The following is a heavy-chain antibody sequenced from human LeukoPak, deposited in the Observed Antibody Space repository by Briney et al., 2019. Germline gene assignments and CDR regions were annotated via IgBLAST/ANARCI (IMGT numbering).Heavy chain of an antibody. J-gene: IGHJ4*02. D-gene: IGHD4-17*01. CDR3: ARVYGDDGTDY. V-gene: IGHV1-69*13. CDR2: IIPIFGTA. CDR1: GGTFSIYA. Sequence: SVTVSFKASGGTFSIYAISWVRQAPGQGLEWMGGIIPIFGTANYAQKFQGRVTITADESTSTAYMELSSLRSEDTAVYYCARVYGDDGTDYWGQGTLVTVSS.